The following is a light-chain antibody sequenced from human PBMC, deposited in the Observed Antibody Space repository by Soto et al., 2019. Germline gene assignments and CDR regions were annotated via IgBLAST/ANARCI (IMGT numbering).Light chain of an antibody. CDR3: QSYDRSLSGLYV. V-gene: IGLV1-40*01. Sequence: QSVLTQPPSVSGAPGQSGTISCTGSSSNIGADYDVHWYQQLPGTAPKLVIYGDRNRPSGVPDRFSGSKSGTSASLAITGLQAEDEADYYCQSYDRSLSGLYVFGTGTKVTVL. CDR2: GDR. J-gene: IGLJ1*01. CDR1: SSNIGADYD.